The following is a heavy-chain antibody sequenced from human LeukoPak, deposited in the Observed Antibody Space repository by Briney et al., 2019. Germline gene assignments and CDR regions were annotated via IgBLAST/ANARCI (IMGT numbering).Heavy chain of an antibody. V-gene: IGHV3-33*08. Sequence: PGRSLRLSCAASGFTFSNYAMHWVRQAPGKGLEWVAVIYYGGSITFYADSVKGRFTISRDNAKNSLYLQMNSLRAEDTAVYYCARVSMEGSLPFDYWGQGTLVTVSS. D-gene: IGHD1-1*01. CDR3: ARVSMEGSLPFDY. CDR2: IYYGGSIT. CDR1: GFTFSNYA. J-gene: IGHJ4*02.